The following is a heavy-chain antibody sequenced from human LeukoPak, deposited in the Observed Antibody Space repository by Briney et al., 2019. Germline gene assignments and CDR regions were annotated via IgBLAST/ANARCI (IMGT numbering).Heavy chain of an antibody. Sequence: NPSQTLSLTCTVSGGSISSGGYYWSWIRQHPGKGLEGMGYIYYSGSTYYHPSLKSRVTISIDTSKNQFSLKLSSVTAADTAMFYCVRGPQTFYDILTGYSFDYWGQGTLVTVSS. CDR3: VRGPQTFYDILTGYSFDY. V-gene: IGHV4-31*03. D-gene: IGHD3-9*01. CDR1: GGSISSGGYY. J-gene: IGHJ4*02. CDR2: IYYSGST.